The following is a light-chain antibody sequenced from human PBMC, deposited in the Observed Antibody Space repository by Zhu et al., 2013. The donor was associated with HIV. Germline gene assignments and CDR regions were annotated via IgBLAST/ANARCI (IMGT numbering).Light chain of an antibody. CDR3: QQYNSYPYT. Sequence: DIQMTQSPSTLSASVGDRVTITCRASQSISSWLAWYQQKPGKAPKLLIYKASSLESGVPLRFSGSGFGTEFTLTISSLQPDDFATYYCQQYNSYPYTFGQGTKLEIK. CDR2: KAS. CDR1: QSISSW. J-gene: IGKJ2*01. V-gene: IGKV1-5*03.